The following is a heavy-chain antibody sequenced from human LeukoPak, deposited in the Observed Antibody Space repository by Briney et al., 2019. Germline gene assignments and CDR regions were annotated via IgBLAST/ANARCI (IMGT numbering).Heavy chain of an antibody. CDR1: GYTFTSYY. CDR3: ARGEAVADFDY. CDR2: INPSGGST. D-gene: IGHD6-19*01. V-gene: IGHV1-46*01. Sequence: VASVRVSCKASGYTFTSYYMHWARQAPGQGLEWMGIINPSGGSTSYAQKFQGRVTMTRDTSTSTVYMELSSLRSEDTAVYYCARGEAVADFDYWGQGTLVTVSS. J-gene: IGHJ4*02.